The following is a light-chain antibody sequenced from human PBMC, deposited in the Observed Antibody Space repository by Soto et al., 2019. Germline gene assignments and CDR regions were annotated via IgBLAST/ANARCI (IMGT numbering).Light chain of an antibody. V-gene: IGKV3-20*01. CDR1: QNVTSTY. CDR2: AAF. CDR3: QQYGSSGT. Sequence: VLTQSPGTLSLSPGERASLSCRASQNVTSTYLAWDQQRPGQPTRLLIYAAFSRATGVPDRFSASGSGTEFTLTISRLEPEDFAVYYCQQYGSSGTFGQGTKV. J-gene: IGKJ1*01.